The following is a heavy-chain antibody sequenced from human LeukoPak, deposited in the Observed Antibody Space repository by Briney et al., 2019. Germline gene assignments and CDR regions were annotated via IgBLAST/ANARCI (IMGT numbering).Heavy chain of an antibody. Sequence: GGSLRLSCAASGFTFSSYAMSWVRQAPGKGLEWVSAISGGGASTYYADSVKGRFTISRDNSKNTLYLQMNSLRAEDTAVYYCAKRPDYTYYYGMDVWGQGTTVTVSS. J-gene: IGHJ6*02. CDR2: ISGGGAST. CDR3: AKRPDYTYYYGMDV. V-gene: IGHV3-23*01. CDR1: GFTFSSYA.